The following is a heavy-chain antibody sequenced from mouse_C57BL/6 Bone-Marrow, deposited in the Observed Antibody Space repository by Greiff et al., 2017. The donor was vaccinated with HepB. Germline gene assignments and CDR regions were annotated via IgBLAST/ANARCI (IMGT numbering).Heavy chain of an antibody. Sequence: QVTLKVSGPGILQPSQTLSLTCSFSGFSLSTFGMGVGWIRQPSGKGLDWLAHIWWDDDKYYNPALKSRLTISKDTSNTQVFLKIANVDTADTATYYCARIGRGYYGNYFDYWGQGTTLTVSS. CDR3: ARIGRGYYGNYFDY. V-gene: IGHV8-8*01. J-gene: IGHJ2*01. CDR2: IWWDDDK. D-gene: IGHD2-1*01. CDR1: GFSLSTFGMG.